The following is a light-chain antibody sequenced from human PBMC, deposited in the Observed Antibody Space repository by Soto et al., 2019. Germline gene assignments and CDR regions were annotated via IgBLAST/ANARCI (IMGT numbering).Light chain of an antibody. CDR2: GAS. J-gene: IGKJ5*01. Sequence: DIVMTQSPASLSVTPGERVTLSCRASQSVNRQVLWYQHRPGQAPRLLIYGASSRATGIPDRFTGSGSGTDFTLTISRLEPEDFAVYYCQHYDSLSFGQGTRLEIK. V-gene: IGKV3-20*01. CDR1: QSVNRQV. CDR3: QHYDSLS.